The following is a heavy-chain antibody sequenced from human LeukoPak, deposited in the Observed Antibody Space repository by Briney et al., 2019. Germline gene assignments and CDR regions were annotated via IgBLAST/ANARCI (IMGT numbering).Heavy chain of an antibody. CDR1: GFTFSSYS. J-gene: IGHJ4*02. CDR3: ARDYKQQLVLDY. D-gene: IGHD6-13*01. V-gene: IGHV3-21*01. CDR2: ISSSSSYI. Sequence: GGSLRLPCAASGFTFSSYSMNWVRQAPGKGLEWVSSISSSSSYIYYADSVKGRFTISRDNAKNSLYLQMNSLRAEDTAVYYCARDYKQQLVLDYWGQGTLVTVSS.